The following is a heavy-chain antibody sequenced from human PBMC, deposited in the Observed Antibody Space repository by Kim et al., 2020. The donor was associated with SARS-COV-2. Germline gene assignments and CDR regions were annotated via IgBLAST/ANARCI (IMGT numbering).Heavy chain of an antibody. Sequence: GGSLRLSCAASGFTFSSYWMHWVRQAPGKGLVWVSRINSDGSSTSYADSVKGRFTISRDNAKNTLYLQMNSLRAEDTAVYYCARAFFGVVYYYYGMDVWGQGTTVTVSS. CDR1: GFTFSSYW. J-gene: IGHJ6*02. D-gene: IGHD3-3*01. CDR2: INSDGSST. CDR3: ARAFFGVVYYYYGMDV. V-gene: IGHV3-74*01.